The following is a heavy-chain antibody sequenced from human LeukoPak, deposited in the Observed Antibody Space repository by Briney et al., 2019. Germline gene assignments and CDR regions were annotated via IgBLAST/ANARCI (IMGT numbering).Heavy chain of an antibody. CDR2: ISYDGSNK. V-gene: IGHV3-30*04. CDR3: ARDSTVTSPFDY. D-gene: IGHD4-17*01. CDR1: GSTFSSYA. Sequence: PGRSLRLSCAASGSTFSSYAMHWVRQAPGKGLEWVAVISYDGSNKYYADSVKGRFTISRDNSKNTLYLQMNSLRAEDTAVYYCARDSTVTSPFDYWGQGTLVTVSS. J-gene: IGHJ4*02.